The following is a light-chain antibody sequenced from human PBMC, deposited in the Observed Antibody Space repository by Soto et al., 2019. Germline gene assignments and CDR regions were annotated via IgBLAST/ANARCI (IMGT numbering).Light chain of an antibody. CDR3: RQYNDWPYT. J-gene: IGKJ2*01. CDR2: GAS. Sequence: EIVMTQSPATLSVSPGERATLSCRASQSLSSNLAWYQQKPGQAPRLLIYGASTRATGIPARFSGSGSGPDFTLTISSLQSEDFAVYYCRQYNDWPYTFGQGTKLEIK. V-gene: IGKV3-15*01. CDR1: QSLSSN.